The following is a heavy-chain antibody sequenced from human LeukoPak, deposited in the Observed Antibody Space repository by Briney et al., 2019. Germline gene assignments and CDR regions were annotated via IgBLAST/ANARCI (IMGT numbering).Heavy chain of an antibody. Sequence: GASVKVSCKASGGTFSSYAISWVRQAPGQGLEWMGGIIPIFGTANYAQKFQGRVTITADKSTSTAYMELSSLRSEDTAVYYCARGPSGPRALYYFDYWGQGTLVTVSS. CDR1: GGTFSSYA. D-gene: IGHD6-19*01. CDR3: ARGPSGPRALYYFDY. CDR2: IIPIFGTA. V-gene: IGHV1-69*06. J-gene: IGHJ4*02.